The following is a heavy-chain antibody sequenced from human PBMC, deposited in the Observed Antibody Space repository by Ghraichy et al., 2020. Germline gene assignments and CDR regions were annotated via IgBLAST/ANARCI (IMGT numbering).Heavy chain of an antibody. CDR1: GFTFSSYA. J-gene: IGHJ4*02. CDR3: AKAPVDTAMVPPTLDY. CDR2: ISGSGGST. V-gene: IGHV3-23*01. D-gene: IGHD5-18*01. Sequence: LSLTCAASGFTFSSYAMSWVRQAPGKGLEWVSAISGSGGSTYYADSVKGRFTISRDNSKNTLYLQMNSLRAEDTAVYYCAKAPVDTAMVPPTLDYWGQGTLVTVSS.